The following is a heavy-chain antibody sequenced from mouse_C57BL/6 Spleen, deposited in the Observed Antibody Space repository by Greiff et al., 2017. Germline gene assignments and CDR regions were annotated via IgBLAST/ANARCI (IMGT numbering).Heavy chain of an antibody. CDR3: ACDGYLTWFAY. D-gene: IGHD2-3*01. Sequence: EVQLQQSGGGLVKPGGSLKLSCAASGFTFSDYGMHWVRQAPEKGLEWVAYISSGSSTIYYADTVKGRFTISRDNAKNTLFLQMTSLRSEDTAMYYCACDGYLTWFAYWGQGTLVTVSA. CDR1: GFTFSDYG. J-gene: IGHJ3*01. CDR2: ISSGSSTI. V-gene: IGHV5-17*01.